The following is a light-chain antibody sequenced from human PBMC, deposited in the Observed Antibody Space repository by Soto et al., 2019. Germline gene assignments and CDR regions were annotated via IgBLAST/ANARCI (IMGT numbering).Light chain of an antibody. J-gene: IGKJ5*01. Sequence: EIVLTQSPGTLSLSPGERATLSCRASQSVYSNYLGWYQQKPGQTPRLLIYGASTRATGIPDRFSGSGSGTDFSLTISRLEPEDFAVYYCQQYGSSPITFGQGTRLEIK. CDR2: GAS. CDR3: QQYGSSPIT. CDR1: QSVYSNY. V-gene: IGKV3-20*01.